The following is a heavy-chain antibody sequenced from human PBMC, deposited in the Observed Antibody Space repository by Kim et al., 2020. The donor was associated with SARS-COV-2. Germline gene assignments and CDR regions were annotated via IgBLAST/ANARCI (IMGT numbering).Heavy chain of an antibody. CDR1: GGSISSGGYY. CDR2: IYYSGSH. CDR3: TRTSTQIQLWLGGLDV. V-gene: IGHV4-31*03. J-gene: IGHJ6*01. Sequence: SETLSLTCTVSGGSISSGGYYWSWIRQHPGKGLEWIGYIYYSGSHYYNPSLKSRVTISVDTSKNQFSLKLSSVTAADTAEYYCTRTSTQIQLWLGGLDV. D-gene: IGHD5-18*01.